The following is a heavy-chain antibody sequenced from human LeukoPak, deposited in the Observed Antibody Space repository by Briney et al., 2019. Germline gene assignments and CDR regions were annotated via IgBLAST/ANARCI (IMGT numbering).Heavy chain of an antibody. Sequence: PGGSLRLSCAASGFTFSDEYMNWIRQAPGKGLEWVSYISGSGNIIYYADSVKGRFTISRDNARNSLYLQMNSLRAEDTAVYYCARVPLTGYAALYWGQGTLVTVSS. CDR3: ARVPLTGYAALY. V-gene: IGHV3-11*04. J-gene: IGHJ4*02. CDR2: ISGSGNII. D-gene: IGHD3-9*01. CDR1: GFTFSDEY.